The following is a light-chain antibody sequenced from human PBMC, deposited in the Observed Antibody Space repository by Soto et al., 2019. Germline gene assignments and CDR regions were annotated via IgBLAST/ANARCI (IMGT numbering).Light chain of an antibody. CDR3: QQYYNIPYT. Sequence: DIVMTQSPDSLAVSLGERATINCKSSQSVFYSSNNKNYLAWYQQKPGQPPKLLISWASTWESGVPDRFSGSGSGADFTLTISSLRAEDVAVYYCQQYYNIPYTFGQGTKLEIK. V-gene: IGKV4-1*01. CDR2: WAS. CDR1: QSVFYSSNNKNY. J-gene: IGKJ2*01.